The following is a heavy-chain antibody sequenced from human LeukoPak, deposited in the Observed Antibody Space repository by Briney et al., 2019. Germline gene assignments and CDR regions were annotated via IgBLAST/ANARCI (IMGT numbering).Heavy chain of an antibody. CDR2: ISGSGEST. Sequence: GGSLRLSCAASGFTFSSFAMSWVRQAPGKGLEWVSSISGSGESTYYADYVKGRFTVSRDNSKNTVNLQLNSLRAEDTAVYYCAKDAIGQYRPYYFDCWGQGTLVAVSS. CDR3: AKDAIGQYRPYYFDC. V-gene: IGHV3-23*01. J-gene: IGHJ4*02. CDR1: GFTFSSFA. D-gene: IGHD3-16*02.